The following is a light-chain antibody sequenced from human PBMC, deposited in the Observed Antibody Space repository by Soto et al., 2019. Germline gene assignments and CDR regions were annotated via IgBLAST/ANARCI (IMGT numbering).Light chain of an antibody. Sequence: DIQMTQSTSTLSASVGDRVTITCRASQSISSSLAWYQQKPGKPPILLIYMASSLQTGVPSRFSGSGSGTEFTLTISSLQPDDFATYYCQQYNTYSRTFGQGTKVDIK. CDR1: QSISSS. J-gene: IGKJ1*01. CDR3: QQYNTYSRT. V-gene: IGKV1-5*03. CDR2: MAS.